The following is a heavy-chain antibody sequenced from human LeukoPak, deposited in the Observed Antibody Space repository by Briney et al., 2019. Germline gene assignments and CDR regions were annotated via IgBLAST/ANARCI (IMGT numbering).Heavy chain of an antibody. Sequence: SVKVSCKASGGTFSSYGISWVRQAPGQGLEWMGGIIPIFGTADYAQRFQGRVTVTADESTSTAYMELSSLRSEDTAVYYCARDSQNPYYYMDVWGKGTTVTVSS. CDR2: IIPIFGTA. J-gene: IGHJ6*03. V-gene: IGHV1-69*13. CDR3: ARDSQNPYYYMDV. CDR1: GGTFSSYG.